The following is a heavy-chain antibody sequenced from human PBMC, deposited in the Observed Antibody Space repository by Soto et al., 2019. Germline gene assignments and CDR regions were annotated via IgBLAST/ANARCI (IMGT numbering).Heavy chain of an antibody. CDR3: AKSDWFDP. CDR1: GFMFSVYW. CDR2: IKDDGTVT. J-gene: IGHJ5*02. V-gene: IGHV3-74*01. Sequence: GGSLRLSCTASGFMFSVYWMHWVRQAPGKGLMWVSRIKDDGTVTSYADSVKGRFTISRDNAKNTLYLQMNSLRVKDTAVYYCAKSDWFDPWGQGTL.